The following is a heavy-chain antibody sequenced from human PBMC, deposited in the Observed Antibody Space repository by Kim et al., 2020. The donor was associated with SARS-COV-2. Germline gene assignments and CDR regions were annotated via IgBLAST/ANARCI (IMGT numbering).Heavy chain of an antibody. CDR3: ARDGYDDAFDI. V-gene: IGHV3-66*01. Sequence: TYYADSVKGRFTISRDNYENTLYLPMNSLGAEDTAVYYCARDGYDDAFDIWGQGTMVTVSS. J-gene: IGHJ3*02. D-gene: IGHD5-12*01. CDR2: T.